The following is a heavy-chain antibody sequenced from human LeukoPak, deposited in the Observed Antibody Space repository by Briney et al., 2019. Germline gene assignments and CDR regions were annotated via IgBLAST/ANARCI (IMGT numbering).Heavy chain of an antibody. V-gene: IGHV1-18*01. CDR1: GYTFTSYG. CDR3: ARDPLLAVAAHYYGMDV. J-gene: IGHJ6*02. CDR2: ISAYNGNT. Sequence: GASVKVSCKASGYTFTSYGISWVRQAPGQGLEWMGWISAYNGNTNHAQKLQGRVTMTTDTSTSTAYMELRSLRSDDTAVYYCARDPLLAVAAHYYGMDVWGQGTTVIVSS. D-gene: IGHD6-19*01.